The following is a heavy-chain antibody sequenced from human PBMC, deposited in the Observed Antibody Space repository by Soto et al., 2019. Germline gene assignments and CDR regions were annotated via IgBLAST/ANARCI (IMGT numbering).Heavy chain of an antibody. CDR2: INPSGGST. D-gene: IGHD3-22*01. J-gene: IGHJ1*01. Sequence: ASVKVSCKASGDTFTSYYMHWVRQAPGQGLEWMGIINPSGGSTSYAQKFQGRVTMTRDTSTSTVYMELSSLRSEDTAVYYCARDRVESGYPEYFQHWGQGTLVTVSS. V-gene: IGHV1-46*01. CDR3: ARDRVESGYPEYFQH. CDR1: GDTFTSYY.